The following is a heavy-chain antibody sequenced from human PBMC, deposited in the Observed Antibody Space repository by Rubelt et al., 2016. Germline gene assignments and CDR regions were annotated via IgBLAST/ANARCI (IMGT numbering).Heavy chain of an antibody. CDR2: LSGSGGST. CDR1: GFNFNNNA. V-gene: IGHV3-23*01. Sequence: EVQLLESGGGLVQPGGSLRLSCVASGFNFNNNAMSWVRQAPGKGLEWVSGLSGSGGSTSYADPVKGRFTISSDNAKNSLYLQMNRLGAEETAVDYCARGYCSRGDSCYANWFDPWGQGTLVTVSS. D-gene: IGHD2-2*01. J-gene: IGHJ5*02. CDR3: ARGYCSRGDSCYANWFDP.